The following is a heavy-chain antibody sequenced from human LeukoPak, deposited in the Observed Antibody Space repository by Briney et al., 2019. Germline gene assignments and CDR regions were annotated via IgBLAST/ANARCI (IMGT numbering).Heavy chain of an antibody. V-gene: IGHV4-34*01. D-gene: IGHD6-13*01. CDR2: INHSGST. CDR3: ARGRGSSWYHGNCFDP. CDR1: GGSFSGYY. J-gene: IGHJ5*02. Sequence: SEPLSLTCAVYGGSFSGYYWSWIRQPPGKGLEWIGEINHSGSTNYNPSLKSRVTISVDTSKNQFSLKLSSVTAADTAVYYCARGRGSSWYHGNCFDPWGQGTLVTFS.